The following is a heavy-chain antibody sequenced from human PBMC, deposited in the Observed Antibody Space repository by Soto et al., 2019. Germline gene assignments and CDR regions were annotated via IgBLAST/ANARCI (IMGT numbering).Heavy chain of an antibody. CDR3: AATPEYSSSSFFALAFDY. CDR2: IVVGSGNT. Sequence: ASVKVSCKASGFTFTSSAVQWVRQARGQRLEWIGWIVVGSGNTNYAQKFQERVTITRDMSTSTAYMELSSLRSEDTAVYYCAATPEYSSSSFFALAFDYWGQGTLVTVSS. CDR1: GFTFTSSA. V-gene: IGHV1-58*01. D-gene: IGHD6-6*01. J-gene: IGHJ4*02.